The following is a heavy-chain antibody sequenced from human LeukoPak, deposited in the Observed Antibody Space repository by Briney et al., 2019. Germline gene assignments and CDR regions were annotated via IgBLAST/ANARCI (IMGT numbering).Heavy chain of an antibody. D-gene: IGHD6-13*01. J-gene: IGHJ6*03. Sequence: SETLSLTCTVSGGSISSYYWSWIRQPPGKGLEWIGYIYYSGSTNYNPSLKSRVTISVDTSKNQFSLKLSSVTAADTAVYYCARDRVGQQLVGRKYHYYYMDVWGKGTTATIS. CDR2: IYYSGST. V-gene: IGHV4-59*01. CDR3: ARDRVGQQLVGRKYHYYYMDV. CDR1: GGSISSYY.